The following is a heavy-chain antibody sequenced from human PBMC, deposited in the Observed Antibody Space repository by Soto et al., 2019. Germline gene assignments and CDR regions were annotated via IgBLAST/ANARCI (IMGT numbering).Heavy chain of an antibody. CDR3: ARDWPHMVRGAHFDY. CDR1: GYTFTSYG. CDR2: ISAYNGNT. Sequence: GASVKVSCKASGYTFTSYGISWVRQAPGQGLEWMGWISAYNGNTNYAQKLQGRVTMTTDTSTSTAYMEPRSLRSDDTAVYYCARDWPHMVRGAHFDYWGQGTLVTVSS. D-gene: IGHD3-10*01. J-gene: IGHJ4*02. V-gene: IGHV1-18*01.